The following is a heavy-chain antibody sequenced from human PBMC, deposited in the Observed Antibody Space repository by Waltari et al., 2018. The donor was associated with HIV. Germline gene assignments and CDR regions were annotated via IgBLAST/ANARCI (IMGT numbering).Heavy chain of an antibody. D-gene: IGHD6-19*01. Sequence: EVQLVESGGGLVQPGRSLRLSCVASGFNFDDYGMHWVRQSPGKCLEWLGGMSCNHRTINDGDSAKGRSTISRDNDKKSLSREMNSLRTEDTAFYYCAKELGSGWSLDSGGQRTLFTVSS. J-gene: IGHJ4*02. CDR1: GFNFDDYG. CDR3: AKELGSGWSLDS. CDR2: MSCNHRTI. V-gene: IGHV3-9*01.